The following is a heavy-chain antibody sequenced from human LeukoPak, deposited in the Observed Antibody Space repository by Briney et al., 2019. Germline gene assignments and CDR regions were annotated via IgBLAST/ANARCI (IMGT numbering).Heavy chain of an antibody. Sequence: ASVKVSCKASGYTFISYYMHWVRQAPGQGLEWMGIINPSGGSTSYAQKFQGRVTMTRDTSTSTVYMELSSLRSEDTAVYYCARVGYYDFWSGYLDYWGQGTLVTASS. CDR1: GYTFISYY. CDR3: ARVGYYDFWSGYLDY. CDR2: INPSGGST. V-gene: IGHV1-46*03. J-gene: IGHJ4*02. D-gene: IGHD3-3*01.